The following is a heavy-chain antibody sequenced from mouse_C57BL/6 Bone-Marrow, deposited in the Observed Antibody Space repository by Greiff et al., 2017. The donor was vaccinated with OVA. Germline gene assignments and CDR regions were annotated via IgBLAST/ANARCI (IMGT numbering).Heavy chain of an antibody. CDR1: GYSITSGYY. J-gene: IGHJ2*01. Sequence: EVQLQESGPGLVKPSQSLSLTCSVTGYSITSGYYWNWIRQFPGNKLEWMGYISYDGSNNYNPSLKNRISITRDTSKNQFFLKLNSVTTEDTATYYCARAEDLYYFDYWGQGTTLTVSS. CDR2: ISYDGSN. V-gene: IGHV3-6*01. CDR3: ARAEDLYYFDY.